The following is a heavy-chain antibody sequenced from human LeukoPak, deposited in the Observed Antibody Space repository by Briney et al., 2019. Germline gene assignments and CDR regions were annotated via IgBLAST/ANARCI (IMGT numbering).Heavy chain of an antibody. D-gene: IGHD6-19*01. CDR3: ARDLAAVAGTSY. CDR1: GFTFSSYW. J-gene: IGHJ4*02. CDR2: INHNGNVN. V-gene: IGHV3-7*03. Sequence: GGSLRLSCAASGFTFSSYWMNWARPAPGKGLEWVASINHNGNVNYYVDSVKGRFTISRDNAKNSLYLQMNSLRAEDTAVYYCARDLAAVAGTSYWGQGTLVTVSS.